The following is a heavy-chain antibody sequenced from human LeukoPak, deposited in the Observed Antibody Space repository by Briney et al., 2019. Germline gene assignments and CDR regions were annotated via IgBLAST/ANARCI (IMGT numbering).Heavy chain of an antibody. CDR2: IYFSGIS. D-gene: IGHD3-10*01. CDR1: GGSISSISYC. Sequence: SETASLTCTVSGGSISSISYCWGWIRQPPGKGLEWIGSIYFSGISYYDPSLKRRLTIFVDTYKNQFYMKLSSVTAADTAVYYCARQNLHGSGSYSNSGIDYWGQGTLVTVSS. V-gene: IGHV4-39*01. J-gene: IGHJ4*02. CDR3: ARQNLHGSGSYSNSGIDY.